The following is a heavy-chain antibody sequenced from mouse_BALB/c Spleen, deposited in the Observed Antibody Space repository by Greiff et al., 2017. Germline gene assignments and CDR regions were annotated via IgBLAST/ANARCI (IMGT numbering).Heavy chain of an antibody. D-gene: IGHD3-3*01. CDR1: GFTFSSYA. Sequence: EVQVVESGGGLVKPGGSLKLSCAASGFTFSSYAMSWVRQTPEKRLEWVASISSGGSTYYPDSVKGRFTISRDNARNILYLQMSSLRSEDTAMYYCARGEGRGAWFAYWGQGTLVTVSA. CDR3: ARGEGRGAWFAY. J-gene: IGHJ3*01. CDR2: ISSGGST. V-gene: IGHV5-6-5*01.